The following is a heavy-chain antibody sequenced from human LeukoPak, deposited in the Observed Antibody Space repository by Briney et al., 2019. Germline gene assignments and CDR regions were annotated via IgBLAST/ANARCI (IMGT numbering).Heavy chain of an antibody. CDR2: ISSSGNII. Sequence: PGGSLRLSCAASGFTFSDYYMSWIRQAPGKGLEWVSYISSSGNIIYYADSVKGRFTISRDNAKNSLYLQMNSLRAEDTAVYYCARAYDSSGHYVRYSDYWGQGTLVTVSS. CDR1: GFTFSDYY. D-gene: IGHD3-22*01. V-gene: IGHV3-11*01. J-gene: IGHJ4*02. CDR3: ARAYDSSGHYVRYSDY.